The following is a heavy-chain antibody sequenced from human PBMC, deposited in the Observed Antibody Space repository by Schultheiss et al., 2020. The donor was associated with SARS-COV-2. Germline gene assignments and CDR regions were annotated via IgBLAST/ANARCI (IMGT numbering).Heavy chain of an antibody. D-gene: IGHD3-3*01. CDR2: ISAYNGNT. Sequence: ASVKVSCKASGGTFSSYAISWVRQAPGQGLEWMGWISAYNGNTNYAQKLQGRVTMTTDTSTSTVYMELSSLRSEDTAVYYCARAEYYDFWSGYYTWGQGTLVTVSS. CDR1: GGTFSSYA. J-gene: IGHJ5*02. CDR3: ARAEYYDFWSGYYT. V-gene: IGHV1-18*01.